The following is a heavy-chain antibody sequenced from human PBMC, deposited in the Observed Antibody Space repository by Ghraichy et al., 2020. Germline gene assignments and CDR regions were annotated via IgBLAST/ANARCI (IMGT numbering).Heavy chain of an antibody. V-gene: IGHV1-24*01. CDR3: ATDEVSVAGTIHYGMDV. CDR2: FDPEDGET. CDR1: GYTLTELS. D-gene: IGHD6-19*01. Sequence: ASVKVSCKVSGYTLTELSMHWVRQAPGKGLEWMGGFDPEDGETIYAQKFQGRVTMTEDTSTDTAYMELSSLRSEDTAVYYCATDEVSVAGTIHYGMDVWGQGTTVTVSS. J-gene: IGHJ6*02.